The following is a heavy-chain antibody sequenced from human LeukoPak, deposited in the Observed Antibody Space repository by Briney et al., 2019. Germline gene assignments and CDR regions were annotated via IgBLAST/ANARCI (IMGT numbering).Heavy chain of an antibody. J-gene: IGHJ4*02. Sequence: PGGSLRLSCAASGFTFSSYSMNWVRQAPGKGLEWVSYISSSSSTIYYADSVKGRFTISRDNSKNTLYLQMNSLRAEDTAVYYCAKDYYDSSGYLYYFDYWGQGTLVTVSS. V-gene: IGHV3-48*01. CDR3: AKDYYDSSGYLYYFDY. CDR2: ISSSSSTI. CDR1: GFTFSSYS. D-gene: IGHD3-22*01.